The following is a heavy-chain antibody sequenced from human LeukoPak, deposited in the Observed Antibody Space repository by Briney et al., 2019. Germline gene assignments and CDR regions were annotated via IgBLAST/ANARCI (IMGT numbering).Heavy chain of an antibody. Sequence: ASVKVSCKAFGYTFIDYTMHWLRQAPGQRLDWMGWINGGSGNTKYSPEFQGRVTITRDTSASTGYMELSSLRSEDTAVYYCANPRYDSSGYYYVDWGQGTLVTVSS. CDR1: GYTFIDYT. CDR3: ANPRYDSSGYYYVD. D-gene: IGHD3-22*01. CDR2: INGGSGNT. V-gene: IGHV1-3*01. J-gene: IGHJ4*02.